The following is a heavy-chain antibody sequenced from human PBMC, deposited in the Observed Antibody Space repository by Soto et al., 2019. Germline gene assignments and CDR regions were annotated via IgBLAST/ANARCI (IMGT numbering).Heavy chain of an antibody. CDR2: ISAYNGNT. V-gene: IGHV1-18*01. CDR3: ADLKRMDV. J-gene: IGHJ6*02. CDR1: GYTFTNYA. Sequence: ASVKVSCKASGYTFTNYAIHWVRQAPGQGLEWMGWISAYNGNTNYAQKLQGRVTMTTDTSTSTAYMELRSLRSDDTAVYYCADLKRMDVWGQGTTVTVSS.